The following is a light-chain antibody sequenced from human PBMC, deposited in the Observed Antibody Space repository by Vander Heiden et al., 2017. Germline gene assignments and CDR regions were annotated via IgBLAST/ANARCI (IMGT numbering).Light chain of an antibody. Sequence: SDLTQPASVSGSPGQSITISCTGTSSDVGGYNYVTWYQQHPGKAPKLMIYDVSNRPSGVSNRFSGSKSCNTASLTISGLQAEDEADYYCSSYTSSSTWVFGGGTKLTVL. CDR1: SSDVGGYNY. CDR3: SSYTSSSTWV. CDR2: DVS. V-gene: IGLV2-14*01. J-gene: IGLJ3*02.